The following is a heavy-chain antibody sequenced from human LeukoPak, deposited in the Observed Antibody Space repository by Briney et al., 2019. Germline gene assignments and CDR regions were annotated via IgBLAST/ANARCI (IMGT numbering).Heavy chain of an antibody. V-gene: IGHV4-34*01. J-gene: IGHJ5*02. CDR2: INHSGST. CDR3: ARDYCSSTSCSGAFDP. Sequence: PSETLSLTCAVYGGSFSGYYWSWIRQPPGKGLEWIGEINHSGSTNYNPSLKSRVTISVNTSKNQFSLKLISVTAADTAVYYCARDYCSSTSCSGAFDPWGQGTLVTVSS. CDR1: GGSFSGYY. D-gene: IGHD2-2*01.